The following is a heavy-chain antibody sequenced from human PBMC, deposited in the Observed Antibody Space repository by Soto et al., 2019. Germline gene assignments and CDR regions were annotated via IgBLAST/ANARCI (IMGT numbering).Heavy chain of an antibody. J-gene: IGHJ2*01. CDR2: SYSNDDK. CDR1: GFSLSTGGVG. CDR3: GHRSDILTGYSQNNWYFDL. Sequence: QITLKESGPTLVKPTQTLTLTCTFSGFSLSTGGVGVGWIRQAPGKALEWLALSYSNDDKRYSPSLKSRLTITKDTSKNQVVLTMTNMDPVDTATYYCGHRSDILTGYSQNNWYFDLWGRGTLVTVSS. V-gene: IGHV2-5*01. D-gene: IGHD3-9*01.